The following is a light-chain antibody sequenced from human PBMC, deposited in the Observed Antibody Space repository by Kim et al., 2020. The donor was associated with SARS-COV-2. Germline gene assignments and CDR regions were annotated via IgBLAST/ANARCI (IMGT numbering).Light chain of an antibody. CDR1: QSVSGY. V-gene: IGKV3-11*01. J-gene: IGKJ4*01. CDR2: NGS. CDR3: QQRNTWSFT. Sequence: EIVMTQSPTTLSLSPGERATLSCRASQSVSGYLAWYQQKPGQAPRLFIVNGSQRATGIPARFSGSWSGTDFTLTISSLEPEDFAVYYCQQRNTWSFTFGEGTKVDIK.